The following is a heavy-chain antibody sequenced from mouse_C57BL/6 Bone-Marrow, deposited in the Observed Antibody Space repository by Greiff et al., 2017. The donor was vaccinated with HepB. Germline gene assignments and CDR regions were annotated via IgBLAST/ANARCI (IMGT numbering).Heavy chain of an antibody. J-gene: IGHJ2*01. Sequence: EVKLMESGAELVRPGASVKLSCTASGFNIKDDYMHWVKQRPEQGLEWIGWIDPENGDTEYASKFQGKATITADTSSNTAYLQLSSLTSEDTAVYYCTTDWDYFDYWGQGTTLTVSS. CDR2: IDPENGDT. D-gene: IGHD4-1*01. V-gene: IGHV14-4*01. CDR1: GFNIKDDY. CDR3: TTDWDYFDY.